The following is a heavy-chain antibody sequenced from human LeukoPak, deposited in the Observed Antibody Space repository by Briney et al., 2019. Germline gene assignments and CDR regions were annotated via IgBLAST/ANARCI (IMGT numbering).Heavy chain of an antibody. CDR2: INTKSGRT. V-gene: IGHV1-2*02. Sequence: ASVKVSCKTSGYSFTDYYIHWVRLAPGQGLEWMGWINTKSGRTSSARKFQGRVTMTRDPSITTVYMDMAWLTSDDTAISFCARADFIDAGPYLIGPRGQGTLVTVSS. J-gene: IGHJ4*02. CDR1: GYSFTDYY. D-gene: IGHD3-3*01. CDR3: ARADFIDAGPYLIGP.